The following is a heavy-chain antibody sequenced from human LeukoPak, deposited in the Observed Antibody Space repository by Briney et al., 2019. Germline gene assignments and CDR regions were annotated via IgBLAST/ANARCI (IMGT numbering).Heavy chain of an antibody. CDR1: EFTFSNYA. CDR2: ISYDGNSK. CDR3: ARAMVVVVPAAM. J-gene: IGHJ4*02. D-gene: IGHD2-2*01. V-gene: IGHV3-30-3*01. Sequence: GGSLRLSCAASEFTFSNYAMHWVRQAPGKGLGGVAVISYDGNSKSYANSVKGRFTISRDNSKNTLYLQMNSLRAEDTAVYYCARAMVVVVPAAMWGQGTLVTVSS.